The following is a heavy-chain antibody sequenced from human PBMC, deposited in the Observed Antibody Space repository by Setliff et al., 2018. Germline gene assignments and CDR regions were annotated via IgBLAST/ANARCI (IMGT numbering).Heavy chain of an antibody. CDR3: ARSRTGEYSSGWLNWFDP. CDR2: INSDGSST. D-gene: IGHD6-19*01. V-gene: IGHV3-74*01. CDR1: GFTFSSYW. J-gene: IGHJ5*02. Sequence: PGGSLRLSCAASGFTFSSYWMHWVRQAPGKGLVWVSRINSDGSSTSYADSVKGRFTISRDNAKNSLYLQMNSLRAEDTAVYYCARSRTGEYSSGWLNWFDPWGQGTLVTVSS.